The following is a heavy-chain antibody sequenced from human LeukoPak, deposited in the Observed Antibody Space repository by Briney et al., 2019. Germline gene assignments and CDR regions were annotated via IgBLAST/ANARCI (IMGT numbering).Heavy chain of an antibody. Sequence: GGSLRLSCAASGFTFSNYWMHWVRQVPGKGLVWVSHIKSDGSSTSYADSVKGRFTISRDNAKNTLYLQMNSLRAEDTAVYYCVRDPEERELTLDYWGQGTLVTVSS. D-gene: IGHD1-7*01. CDR2: IKSDGSST. CDR3: VRDPEERELTLDY. J-gene: IGHJ4*02. CDR1: GFTFSNYW. V-gene: IGHV3-74*01.